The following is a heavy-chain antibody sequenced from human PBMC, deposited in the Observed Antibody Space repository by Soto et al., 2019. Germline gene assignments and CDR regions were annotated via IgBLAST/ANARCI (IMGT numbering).Heavy chain of an antibody. CDR2: INPSGGNT. CDR3: ARETYSKAFDY. Sequence: ASVKVSCKASGYTFTSYYMHWVRQAPGQGLEWMGIINPSGGNTSYAQKFQGRVTITRDTSTSTVYMELSSLRSEDTAVYYCARETYSKAFDYWGQGTLVTVSS. V-gene: IGHV1-46*03. CDR1: GYTFTSYY. J-gene: IGHJ4*02. D-gene: IGHD4-4*01.